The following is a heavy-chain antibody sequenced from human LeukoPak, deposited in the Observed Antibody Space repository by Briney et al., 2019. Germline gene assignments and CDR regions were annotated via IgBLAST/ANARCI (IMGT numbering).Heavy chain of an antibody. Sequence: GGSLRLSCAASGFTVSSNYMSWVRQAPGKGLEWVSVIYSGGSTYYADSVKGRFTISRDNSKNTLYLQMNSLGAEGTAVYYCAKPVRGRIQLWDDAFDIWGQGTMVTVSS. D-gene: IGHD5-18*01. CDR3: AKPVRGRIQLWDDAFDI. CDR1: GFTVSSNY. V-gene: IGHV3-53*05. CDR2: IYSGGST. J-gene: IGHJ3*02.